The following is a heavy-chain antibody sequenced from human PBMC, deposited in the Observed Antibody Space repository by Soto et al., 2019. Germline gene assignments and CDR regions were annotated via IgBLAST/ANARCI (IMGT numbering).Heavy chain of an antibody. V-gene: IGHV4-39*01. D-gene: IGHD3-10*01. CDR1: GGSISSSSNY. CDR2: IYYSGST. Sequence: LQLQDWGPGLLKPSEPLSLPCPFSGGSISSSSNYWGWIRQPPGKGLEWIGRIYYSGSTYYNPSLKSRVTISVDPSKNQFSLKLSSVTAADTAVYYCATLWGQDWGQGTLVTVSS. CDR3: ATLWGQD. J-gene: IGHJ4*02.